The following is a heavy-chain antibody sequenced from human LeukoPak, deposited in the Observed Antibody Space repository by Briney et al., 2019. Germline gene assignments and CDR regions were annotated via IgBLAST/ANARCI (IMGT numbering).Heavy chain of an antibody. CDR3: ARVFAPPGKPYYDFWGGYYNPYYYYYRDV. V-gene: IGHV3-74*01. CDR2: INSDGSST. J-gene: IGHJ6*03. Sequence: GGSLRLSCAASELTFSSYWMHWVRQAPGKGLVWVSRINSDGSSTSYADSVKGRFTISRDNAKNTLYLQMNSRRAEDTAAYYCARVFAPPGKPYYDFWGGYYNPYYYYYRDVGGKGPTVTVSS. CDR1: ELTFSSYW. D-gene: IGHD3-3*01.